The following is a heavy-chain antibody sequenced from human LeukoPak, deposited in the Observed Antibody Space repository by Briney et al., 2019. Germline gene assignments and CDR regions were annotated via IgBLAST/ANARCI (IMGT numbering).Heavy chain of an antibody. CDR3: AREGWELLAAFDI. Sequence: GGSLRLSCAASGFTFSSYAMHWVRQAPGKGLVWVSRINSDGSSTSYADSVKGRFTISRDNAKNTLYLQMNSLRAEDTAVYYCAREGWELLAAFDIWGQGTMVTVSS. V-gene: IGHV3-74*01. CDR2: INSDGSST. J-gene: IGHJ3*02. CDR1: GFTFSSYA. D-gene: IGHD1-26*01.